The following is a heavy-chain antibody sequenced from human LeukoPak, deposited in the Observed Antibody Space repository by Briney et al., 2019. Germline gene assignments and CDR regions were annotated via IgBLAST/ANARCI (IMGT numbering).Heavy chain of an antibody. V-gene: IGHV1-69*05. CDR1: GGTFSSYA. Sequence: AASVKVSCKASGGTFSSYAISWVRQAPGQGLEWMGGIIPIFGTANYAQKLQGRVTMTTDTSTSTAYMELRSLRSDDTAVYYCARVRPYYYDSSGYYADYYYYYMDVWGKGTTVTVSS. CDR3: ARVRPYYYDSSGYYADYYYYYMDV. D-gene: IGHD3-22*01. J-gene: IGHJ6*03. CDR2: IIPIFGTA.